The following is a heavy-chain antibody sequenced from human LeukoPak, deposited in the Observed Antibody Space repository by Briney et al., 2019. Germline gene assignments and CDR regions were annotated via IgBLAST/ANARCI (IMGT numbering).Heavy chain of an antibody. D-gene: IGHD4-17*01. Sequence: PGGCLRLSCAASGFTFSNSDMSWVRQAPGKGLGWVSYIRRTSNTIHYADSLKGRFTISRDNAKNSLALQMTSLRVEDTAVYYCARDSNGDDYYGMGVWGQGTTVIVSS. CDR2: IRRTSNTI. CDR3: ARDSNGDDYYGMGV. V-gene: IGHV3-48*04. J-gene: IGHJ6*02. CDR1: GFTFSNSD.